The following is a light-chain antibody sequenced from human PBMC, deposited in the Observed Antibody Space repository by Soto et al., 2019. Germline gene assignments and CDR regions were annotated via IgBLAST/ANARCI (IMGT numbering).Light chain of an antibody. Sequence: AIRMTQSPSSLSASVGDRVTITCRASQGISSYLAWYQQKPGKAPKLLIYAASTLQSGVPSRFSGSGSGTDFTLTISCLQSEDFATYYCQQYYSYPITFGQGTRLENK. CDR1: QGISSY. CDR3: QQYYSYPIT. J-gene: IGKJ5*01. V-gene: IGKV1-8*01. CDR2: AAS.